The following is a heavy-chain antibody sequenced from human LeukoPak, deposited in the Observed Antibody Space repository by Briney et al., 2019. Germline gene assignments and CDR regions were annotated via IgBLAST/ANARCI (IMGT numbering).Heavy chain of an antibody. V-gene: IGHV4-59*01. CDR2: IYYGGSV. J-gene: IGHJ2*01. CDR1: GGSISNYY. CDR3: ASEENGYNFWYFDL. D-gene: IGHD5-24*01. Sequence: SETLTLTCSVSGGSISNYYWSWIRQSPGKGLEWIGNIYYGGSVNYNPSLKSRVTISVDTSKNQFSLNLGSLTAADTAVYFCASEENGYNFWYFDLWGRGTLVTVSS.